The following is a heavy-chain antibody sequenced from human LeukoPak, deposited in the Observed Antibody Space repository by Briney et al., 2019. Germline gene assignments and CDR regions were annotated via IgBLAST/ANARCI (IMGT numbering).Heavy chain of an antibody. CDR3: ARHPRFGELSEYGMDV. Sequence: SETLSLTCTVSGGSISSYYWSWIRQPPGKGLEWIGYIYYSGSTNYNPSLKSRVTISVDTSKNQFSPKLSSVTAADTAVYYCARHPRFGELSEYGMDVWGQGTTVTVSS. J-gene: IGHJ6*02. CDR2: IYYSGST. D-gene: IGHD3-10*01. CDR1: GGSISSYY. V-gene: IGHV4-59*08.